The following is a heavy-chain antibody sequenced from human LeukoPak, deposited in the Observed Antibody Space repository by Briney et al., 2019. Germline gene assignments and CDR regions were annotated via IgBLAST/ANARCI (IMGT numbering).Heavy chain of an antibody. CDR2: IYHSGKS. CDR3: ASRTSRRIFYYYDSSGYYDY. Sequence: SETLSLTCSVSGYSISSGYYWDWIRQPPGKGLEWIASIYHSGKSYYNPSLKSRVTISVDTSKNQFSLKLSSVTAADTAVYYCASRTSRRIFYYYDSSGYYDYWGQGTLVTVSS. V-gene: IGHV4-38-2*02. D-gene: IGHD3-22*01. CDR1: GYSISSGYY. J-gene: IGHJ4*02.